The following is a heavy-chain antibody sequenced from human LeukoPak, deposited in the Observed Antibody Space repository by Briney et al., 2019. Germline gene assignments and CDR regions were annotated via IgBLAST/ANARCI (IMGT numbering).Heavy chain of an antibody. CDR2: IIPIFGIA. CDR1: GGTFSSYA. J-gene: IGHJ5*02. CDR3: ARDHPGIAAAGTWFDP. D-gene: IGHD6-13*01. Sequence: ASVKVSCKASGGTFSSYAISWVRQAPGQGLEWMGGIIPIFGIANYAQKFQGRVTITADKSTSTAYMELSSLRSEDTAVYYCARDHPGIAAAGTWFDPWGQGTLVTVSS. V-gene: IGHV1-69*10.